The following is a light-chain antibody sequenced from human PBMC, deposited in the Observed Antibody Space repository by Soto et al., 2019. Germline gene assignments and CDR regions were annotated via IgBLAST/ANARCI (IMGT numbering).Light chain of an antibody. CDR1: QSIRNW. Sequence: DIQMTQSPSILSASVGDRVTITCRASQSIRNWLAWYQQKPGKVPKVLIYESSTLQSGAPSRFSGSGSGTEFTLTIDILQPDDFGTYYCLHYDSYPWTFGPGTKVEV. V-gene: IGKV1-5*01. CDR2: ESS. CDR3: LHYDSYPWT. J-gene: IGKJ1*01.